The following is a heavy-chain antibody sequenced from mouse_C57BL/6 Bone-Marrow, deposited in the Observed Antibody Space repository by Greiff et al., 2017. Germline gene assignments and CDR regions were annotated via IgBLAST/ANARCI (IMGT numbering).Heavy chain of an antibody. CDR3: ARPSSAY. CDR1: GYTFTDYY. Sequence: EVKLMESGPVLVKPGASVKMSCKASGYTFTDYYMNWVKQSHGKSLEWIGVINPYNGGTSYNQKFKGKATFTVDKSSSTAYMVLNGLTSEDSAVYYCARPSSAYWGQGTTLTVSS. V-gene: IGHV1-19*01. J-gene: IGHJ2*01. D-gene: IGHD3-2*02. CDR2: INPYNGGT.